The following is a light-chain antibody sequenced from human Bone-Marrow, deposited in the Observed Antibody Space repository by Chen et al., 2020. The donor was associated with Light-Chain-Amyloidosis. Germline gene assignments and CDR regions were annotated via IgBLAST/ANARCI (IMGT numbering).Light chain of an antibody. V-gene: IGKV4-1*01. Sequence: DIVMTQSPDSLVASLGERATINCKSSQSVLYSSNNKNYLAWYQQKPGQPPKLLIYWASTRESGVPDRFSGSGSATDFTLNISRLQAEDAAVYYCQQYYNAPITFGQGTRLEIK. CDR3: QQYYNAPIT. J-gene: IGKJ5*01. CDR2: WAS. CDR1: QSVLYSSNNKNY.